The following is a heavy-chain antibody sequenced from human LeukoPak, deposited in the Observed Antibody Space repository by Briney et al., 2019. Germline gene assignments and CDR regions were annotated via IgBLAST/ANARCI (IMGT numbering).Heavy chain of an antibody. D-gene: IGHD5-24*01. CDR1: GFTFSSYG. V-gene: IGHV3-30*18. Sequence: GGSLRLSCAASGFTFSSYGMHWVRQAPGKGLEWVAVISYDGSNKYYADSVKGRFTISRDNSKNTLYLQMNSLRAEDTAVYYCAKAGVEVSGFDYWDQGTLVTVSS. J-gene: IGHJ4*02. CDR3: AKAGVEVSGFDY. CDR2: ISYDGSNK.